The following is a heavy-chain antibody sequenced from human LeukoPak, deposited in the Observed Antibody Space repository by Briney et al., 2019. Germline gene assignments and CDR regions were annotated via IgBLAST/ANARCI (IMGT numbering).Heavy chain of an antibody. V-gene: IGHV4-34*01. D-gene: IGHD5-12*01. CDR1: GGSFSGYY. CDR3: ARGIVVATIGFDY. CDR2: INHSGST. J-gene: IGHJ4*02. Sequence: SETLSLTCAVYGGSFSGYYWSWIRQPPGKGLAWIREINHSGSTNYNPSLKRRVTISVDTSKHQFSLRLSSVSAADTAVYYCARGIVVATIGFDYWGQGTLVTVCS.